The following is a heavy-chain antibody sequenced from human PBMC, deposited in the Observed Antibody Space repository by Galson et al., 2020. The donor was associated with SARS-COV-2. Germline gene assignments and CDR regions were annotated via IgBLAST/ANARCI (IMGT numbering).Heavy chain of an antibody. CDR3: ARGDVDIGLRYYFDY. CDR2: IYYSGST. D-gene: IGHD2-8*01. J-gene: IGHJ4*02. CDR1: GFSISSYY. V-gene: IGHV4-59*13. Sequence: SQTLSLTCTVSGFSISSYYWSWIRQPPGKGLEWIGYIYYSGSTNYNPSLKSRVTISVDTSKNQFSLKLSSVTAADTAVYYCARGDVDIGLRYYFDYWGQGTLVTVSS.